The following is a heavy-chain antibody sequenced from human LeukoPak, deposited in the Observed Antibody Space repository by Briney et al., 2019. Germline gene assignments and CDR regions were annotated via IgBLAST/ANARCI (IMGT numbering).Heavy chain of an antibody. CDR1: GYTFTSYG. CDR2: ISAYNGNT. V-gene: IGHV1-18*01. Sequence: GASVKVSCKASGYTFTSYGISWVRQAPGQGLEWMGWISAYNGNTNYAQKLQGRVTMTTDTSTSTAYMELSSLRSEDTAVYYCATDSGMVRGVIKDYWGQGTLVTVSS. J-gene: IGHJ4*02. CDR3: ATDSGMVRGVIKDY. D-gene: IGHD3-10*01.